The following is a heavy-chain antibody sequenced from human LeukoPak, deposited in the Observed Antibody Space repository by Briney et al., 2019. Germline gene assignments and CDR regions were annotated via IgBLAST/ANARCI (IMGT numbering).Heavy chain of an antibody. CDR2: IYYSGST. D-gene: IGHD1-26*01. Sequence: PSETLSLTCTVSGGSISSGDYYWSWIRQPRGKGLEWIGYIYYSGSTYYNPSLKSRVTISVDTSKNQFSLKLSSVTAADTAVYYCASPRARGGSYPFDYWGQGTLVTVSS. J-gene: IGHJ4*02. V-gene: IGHV4-30-4*08. CDR1: GGSISSGDYY. CDR3: ASPRARGGSYPFDY.